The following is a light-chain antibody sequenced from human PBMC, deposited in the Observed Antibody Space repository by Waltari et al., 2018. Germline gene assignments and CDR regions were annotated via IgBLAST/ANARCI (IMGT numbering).Light chain of an antibody. CDR2: DVS. CDR1: SRDVGDYDG. Sequence: QSALTQPASVSGSPGQSIPISCTGTSRDVGDYDGVPWYQQPPGKAPKVVIFDVSYRPSGVSNRFSGSKSGNTASLTISGLQAEDEADYYCTSYTSRHSLVFGTGTKVTVL. V-gene: IGLV2-14*03. CDR3: TSYTSRHSLV. J-gene: IGLJ1*01.